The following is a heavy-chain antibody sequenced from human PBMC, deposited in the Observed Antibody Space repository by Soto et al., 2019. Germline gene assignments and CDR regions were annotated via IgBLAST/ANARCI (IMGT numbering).Heavy chain of an antibody. CDR2: IKSKTDGGTT. CDR3: TTASITGTTNNFDY. D-gene: IGHD1-7*01. Sequence: GGSLRLPCAASGFTFSNAWMSWVRQAPGKGLEWVGRIKSKTDGGTTDYAAPVKGRFTISRDDSKNTLYLQMNSLKTEDTAVYYCTTASITGTTNNFDYWGQGTLVTVSS. J-gene: IGHJ4*02. V-gene: IGHV3-15*01. CDR1: GFTFSNAW.